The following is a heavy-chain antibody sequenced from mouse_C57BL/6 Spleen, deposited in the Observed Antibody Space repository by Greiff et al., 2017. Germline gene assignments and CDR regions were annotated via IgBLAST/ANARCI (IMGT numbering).Heavy chain of an antibody. CDR2: ILPGSGST. V-gene: IGHV1-9*01. CDR1: GYTFTGYW. J-gene: IGHJ2*01. CDR3: ARWGSTMITYYFDY. Sequence: LVESGAELMKPGASVKLSCKATGYTFTGYWIEWVKQRPGHGLEWIGEILPGSGSTNYNEKFKGKATFPADTSSNTAYMQLSSLTTEDSASYYCARWGSTMITYYFDYWGQGTTLTVSS. D-gene: IGHD2-4*01.